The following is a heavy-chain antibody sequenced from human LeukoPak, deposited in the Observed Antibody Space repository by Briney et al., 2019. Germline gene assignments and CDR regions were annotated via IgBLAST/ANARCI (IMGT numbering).Heavy chain of an antibody. Sequence: PGGSLRLSCAASGFTFSSYSMNWVRQAPGKGLEWVSSISSSSSYIYYADSVKGRFTISRDNAKNSLYLQMNSLRAEDTAVYYCARDSLGFGELLAYLDYWGQGTLVTVSS. D-gene: IGHD3-10*01. CDR2: ISSSSSYI. CDR1: GFTFSSYS. J-gene: IGHJ4*02. CDR3: ARDSLGFGELLAYLDY. V-gene: IGHV3-21*01.